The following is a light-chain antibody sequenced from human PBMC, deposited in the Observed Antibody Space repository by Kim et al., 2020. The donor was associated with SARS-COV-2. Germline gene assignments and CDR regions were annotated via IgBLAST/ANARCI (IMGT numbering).Light chain of an antibody. CDR3: QQLNSYPIT. Sequence: ASVGDSVTITCRASQGISSDFAWYQQKAGKAPTLLFYATSSLQSGVPSMFSGSGSGTDFTLTISSLQPEDFATYFCQQLNSYPITFGQGTRLEI. J-gene: IGKJ5*01. CDR1: QGISSD. CDR2: ATS. V-gene: IGKV1-9*01.